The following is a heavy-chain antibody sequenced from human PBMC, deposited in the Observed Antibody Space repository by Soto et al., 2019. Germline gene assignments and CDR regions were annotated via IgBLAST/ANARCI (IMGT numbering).Heavy chain of an antibody. CDR1: GGSVISGGYY. D-gene: IGHD5-12*01. CDR2: FYYSGST. V-gene: IGHV4-31*03. J-gene: IGHJ4*02. CDR3: ARKNTGYDYFDY. Sequence: SETLSLTCTVSGGSVISGGYYWSWIRQHPGKGLECIGYFYYSGSTYYNPSLKSRVTISVDTSKNQFSLKLSSVTAADTAVYYCARKNTGYDYFDYWGQGTLVTVSS.